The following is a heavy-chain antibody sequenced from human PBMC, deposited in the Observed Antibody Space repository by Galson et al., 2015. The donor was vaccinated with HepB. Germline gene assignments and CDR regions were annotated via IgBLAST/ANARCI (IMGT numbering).Heavy chain of an antibody. CDR2: IYPGDSDT. CDR3: ARGVFIAVAGARYFDP. D-gene: IGHD6-19*01. V-gene: IGHV5-51*03. J-gene: IGHJ2*01. Sequence: QSGAEVKKPGESLKISCKGSGYSFTSYWIGWVRQMPGKGLEWLGIIYPGDSDTRYSPSFQGQVTISADKSISTAYLQWSSLKASDTAMYYWARGVFIAVAGARYFDPWGRGTLVTVSS. CDR1: GYSFTSYW.